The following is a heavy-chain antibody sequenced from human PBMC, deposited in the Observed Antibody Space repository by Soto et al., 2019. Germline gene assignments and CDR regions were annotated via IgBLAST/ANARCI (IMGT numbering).Heavy chain of an antibody. CDR2: LYYNGFT. CDR1: GGSISSGSYY. D-gene: IGHD3-3*01. J-gene: IGHJ5*02. CDR3: ARQDDFWSGDSGFDP. V-gene: IGHV4-39*01. Sequence: QLHLEESGPGLVKPSETLSLTCTVSGGSISSGSYYWGWIRQPPGKGPEWIGSLYYNGFTYYNPSLKSRLTISVDTSKNQVSLKRTSVTAADTAVYYCARQDDFWSGDSGFDPWGQGTLVTVSS.